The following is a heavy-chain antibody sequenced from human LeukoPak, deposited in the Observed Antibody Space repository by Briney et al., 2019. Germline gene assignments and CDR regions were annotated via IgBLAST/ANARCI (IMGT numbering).Heavy chain of an antibody. Sequence: PSETLSLTCAVYGETFSGYYWSWIRQPPGKGLEWIGEINHSGNTNYNPSLKSRVTISVDTSKNQFSLKLSSVTAADTAVYYCARGTARTRPRPFDYWGQGTLVTVSS. CDR2: INHSGNT. CDR1: GETFSGYY. D-gene: IGHD1-1*01. CDR3: ARGTARTRPRPFDY. J-gene: IGHJ4*02. V-gene: IGHV4-34*01.